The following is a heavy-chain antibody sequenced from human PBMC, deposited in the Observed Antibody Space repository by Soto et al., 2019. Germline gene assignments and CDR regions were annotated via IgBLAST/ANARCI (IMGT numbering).Heavy chain of an antibody. CDR2: INQDGSAK. D-gene: IGHD7-27*01. J-gene: IGHJ6*02. CDR1: GFTFSDSW. CDR3: AKGRGEMNWANYYGLDV. V-gene: IGHV3-7*01. Sequence: GGSLRLSCAASGFTFSDSWMDWVRQAPGKGPEWVANINQDGSAKNYADAVKGRFTISRDNGDNTLSLQMDNLRTEDTATYFCAKGRGEMNWANYYGLDVWGQGTTVTVSS.